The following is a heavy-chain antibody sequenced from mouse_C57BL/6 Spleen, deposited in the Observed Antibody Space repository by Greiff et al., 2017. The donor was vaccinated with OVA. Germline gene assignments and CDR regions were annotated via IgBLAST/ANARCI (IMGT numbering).Heavy chain of an antibody. CDR3: ARDGIYYGYDGTAY. CDR1: GYTFTSYW. D-gene: IGHD2-2*01. J-gene: IGHJ2*01. CDR2: IYPGSGST. Sequence: VKLQQPGAELVKPGASVKMSCKASGYTFTSYWITWVKQRPGQGLEWIGDIYPGSGSTNYNEKFKSKATLTVDTSSSTAYMQLSSLTSEDSAVYYCARDGIYYGYDGTAYWGQGATLTVSS. V-gene: IGHV1-55*01.